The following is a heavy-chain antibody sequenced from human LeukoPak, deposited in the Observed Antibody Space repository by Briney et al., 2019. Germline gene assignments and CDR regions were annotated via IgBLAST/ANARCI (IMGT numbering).Heavy chain of an antibody. V-gene: IGHV3-23*01. Sequence: GGSLRLSCAASGFTFSSYAMSWVRQAPGEGLEWVSAISGSGGSTYYADSVKGRFTISRDNSKNTLYLQMNSPRAEDTAVYYCAKDPRRRYYYDSSGHPWGQGTLVTVSS. CDR2: ISGSGGST. CDR3: AKDPRRRYYYDSSGHP. J-gene: IGHJ5*02. D-gene: IGHD3-22*01. CDR1: GFTFSSYA.